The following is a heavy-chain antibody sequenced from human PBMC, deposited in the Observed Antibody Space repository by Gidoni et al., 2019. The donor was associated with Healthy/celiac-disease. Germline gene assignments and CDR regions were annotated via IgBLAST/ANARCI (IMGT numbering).Heavy chain of an antibody. D-gene: IGHD6-19*01. CDR1: GGTFSSYA. CDR2: IIPILGIA. CDR3: ARVLASSGPADAFDI. Sequence: QFPLVQSGAEVKKPGSSVKVSCKASGGTFSSYAISWVRQAPGKGLEWMGRIIPILGIANYAQKFQGRVTITADKSTSTAYMELSSLRSEDTAVYYCARVLASSGPADAFDIWGQGTMVTVSS. J-gene: IGHJ3*02. V-gene: IGHV1-69*04.